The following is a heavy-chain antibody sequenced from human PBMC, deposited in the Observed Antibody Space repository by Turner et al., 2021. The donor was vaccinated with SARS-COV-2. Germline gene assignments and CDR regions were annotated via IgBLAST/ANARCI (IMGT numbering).Heavy chain of an antibody. J-gene: IGHJ6*02. CDR1: GFTVSSNY. V-gene: IGHV3-53*01. Sequence: EVQLVESGGGLIQPGGSLRLSCAASGFTVSSNYMSWVRQAPGKCLEWVAVIYSGVSTYYADSVKGRFTISRDNSKNTLYLQMNSLRAEDTAVYYCARDGAWKPEGMDVWGQGTTVTVSS. D-gene: IGHD1-1*01. CDR2: IYSGVST. CDR3: ARDGAWKPEGMDV.